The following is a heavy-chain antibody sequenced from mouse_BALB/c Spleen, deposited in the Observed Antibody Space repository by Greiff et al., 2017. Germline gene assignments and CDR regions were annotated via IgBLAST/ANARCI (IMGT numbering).Heavy chain of an antibody. CDR3: ARMLLRLRAMDY. J-gene: IGHJ4*01. D-gene: IGHD1-2*01. CDR1: GYTFTSYW. CDR2: IYPGDGDT. V-gene: IGHV1-87*01. Sequence: VQLQQSGAELARPGASVKLSCKASGYTFTSYWMQWVKQRPGQGLEWIGAIYPGDGDTRYTQKFKGKATLTADKSSSTAYMQLSSLASEDSAVYYCARMLLRLRAMDYWGQGTSVTVSS.